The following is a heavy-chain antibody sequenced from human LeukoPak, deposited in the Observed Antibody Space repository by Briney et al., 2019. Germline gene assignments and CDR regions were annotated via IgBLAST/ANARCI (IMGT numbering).Heavy chain of an antibody. CDR1: GFTFSSYA. CDR3: ARPRGYSYGYYAFDI. Sequence: GGSLRLSCAASGFTFSSYAMSWIRQAPGKGLEGVSAISGSGGSTYYADSVKGRFTISRDNSKNTLYLQMNSLRAEDTAVYYCARPRGYSYGYYAFDIWGQGTMVTVSS. V-gene: IGHV3-23*01. D-gene: IGHD5-18*01. CDR2: ISGSGGST. J-gene: IGHJ3*02.